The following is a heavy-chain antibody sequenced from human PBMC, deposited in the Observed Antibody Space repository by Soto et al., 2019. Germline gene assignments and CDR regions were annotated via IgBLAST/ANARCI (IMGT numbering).Heavy chain of an antibody. CDR1: GFTFSSYP. Sequence: EVQLLGSGGGLVRPGGSLRLSCAGSGFTFSSYPMSWVRQAPGKGPEWVAAIKAAGGDTYYADSVKGRFTISRDNFNDRLYLQMNSLTVEVTAMYYCKRDVVASSPPGADYWGQGTLVTVSS. CDR3: KRDVVASSPPGADY. V-gene: IGHV3-23*01. CDR2: IKAAGGDT. J-gene: IGHJ4*02. D-gene: IGHD5-12*01.